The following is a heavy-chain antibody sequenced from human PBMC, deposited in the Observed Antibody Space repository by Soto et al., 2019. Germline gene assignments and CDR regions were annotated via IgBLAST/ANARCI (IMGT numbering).Heavy chain of an antibody. V-gene: IGHV3-7*03. CDR3: ARDLA. Sequence: EVQLVESGGGLVQPGGSLRLSCAASGFTFSYSWMSWVRQAPGKGLEWVANIKEDGSEKYYVDSVKGRFTISRDNAKNSLYLQMNSLRAEDTAVYYCARDLAWGQGTLVTVSS. CDR2: IKEDGSEK. J-gene: IGHJ5*02. CDR1: GFTFSYSW.